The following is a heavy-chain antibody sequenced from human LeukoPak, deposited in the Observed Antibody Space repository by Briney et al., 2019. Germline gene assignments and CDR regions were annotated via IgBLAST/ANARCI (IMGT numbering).Heavy chain of an antibody. J-gene: IGHJ4*02. CDR1: GLTFSTSG. V-gene: IGHV3-21*06. CDR3: ATETNGRHYDY. D-gene: IGHD1-14*01. Sequence: PGGSLRLSCTASGLTFSTSGFNWVRQAPGKGLEWVASIGPTGSDRYHADSIKGRFTISRDNANNFLYLHMNSLRAEDTAVYYCATETNGRHYDYWGQGTLLTVSS. CDR2: IGPTGSDR.